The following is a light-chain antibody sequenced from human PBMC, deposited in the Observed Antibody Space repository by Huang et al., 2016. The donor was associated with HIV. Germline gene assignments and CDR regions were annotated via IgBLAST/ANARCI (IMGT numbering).Light chain of an antibody. V-gene: IGKV3-15*01. CDR3: QQYNNWPYT. CDR1: QSVSSN. Sequence: EIVLTQSPATLSVSPGERATLSCRASQSVSSNLAWHPQKPGQAPRLLIYGASTRATGIPARFSGSGSGTEFTLTLTSLQSEDFAVYYCQQYNNWPYTFGQGTKLGIK. J-gene: IGKJ2*01. CDR2: GAS.